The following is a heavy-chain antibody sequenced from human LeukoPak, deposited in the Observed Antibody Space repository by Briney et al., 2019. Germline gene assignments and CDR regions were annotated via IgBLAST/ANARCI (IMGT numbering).Heavy chain of an antibody. CDR1: GDSPSSYF. D-gene: IGHD4-17*01. J-gene: IGHJ2*01. V-gene: IGHV4-4*07. CDR3: ARDPGHYNHDWYFDL. CDR2: VQATGNA. Sequence: TAETLSLTCTVSGDSPSSYFWFYIRQPGGKGLEWLGRVQATGNANYNPSLKRRVTMSVDTSKNHFSLRLTSVTAADTAVYYCARDPGHYNHDWYFDLWGRDTLVTVST.